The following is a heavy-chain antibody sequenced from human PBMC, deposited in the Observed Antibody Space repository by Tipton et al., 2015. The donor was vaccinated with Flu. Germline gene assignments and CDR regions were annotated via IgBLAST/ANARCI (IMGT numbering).Heavy chain of an antibody. Sequence: QVQLVQSGAEVKKPGASMIVSCKASGYTFTSYDVNWVRQAAGQGLEWMAWMNPGSGKTGYAQKFQGRLTLTSNSSINTAYMELSSLRSEDTAVYYCARFVVWVGDKQSDVWGQGTTVIVSS. D-gene: IGHD3-10*01. J-gene: IGHJ6*02. CDR1: GYTFTSYD. CDR3: ARFVVWVGDKQSDV. V-gene: IGHV1-8*01. CDR2: MNPGSGKT.